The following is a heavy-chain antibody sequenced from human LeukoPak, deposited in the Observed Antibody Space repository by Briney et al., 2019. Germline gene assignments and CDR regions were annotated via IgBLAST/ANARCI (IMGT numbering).Heavy chain of an antibody. CDR3: ARGAGYCTNGVCRTFYMDV. CDR1: GGSLSGYY. Sequence: PSEXLSLTCAVYGGSLSGYYWSWIRQPPGKGLEWIGEINHSGSTNYNPSLKSGGTISVEKSKKQFSLKLSSVTAADTAVYYCARGAGYCTNGVCRTFYMDVWGKGTTVTVSS. CDR2: INHSGST. D-gene: IGHD2-8*01. J-gene: IGHJ6*03. V-gene: IGHV4-34*01.